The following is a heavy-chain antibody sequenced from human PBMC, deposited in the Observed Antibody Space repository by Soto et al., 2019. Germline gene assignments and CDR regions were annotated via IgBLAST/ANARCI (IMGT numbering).Heavy chain of an antibody. V-gene: IGHV3-23*01. CDR3: AKDGNYGGEGDY. CDR1: GFTFSNCA. D-gene: IGHD3-10*01. CDR2: ISGTNGRT. Sequence: EVQLLESGGGLVQPGGSLTLSCAASGFTFSNCAMSWVRQAPGKGLEWVSTISGTNGRTYYADSVKGRFTISRDNSKNTLYLQMNSLRAEDTALDDCAKDGNYGGEGDYWGQGTLVTVSS. J-gene: IGHJ4*02.